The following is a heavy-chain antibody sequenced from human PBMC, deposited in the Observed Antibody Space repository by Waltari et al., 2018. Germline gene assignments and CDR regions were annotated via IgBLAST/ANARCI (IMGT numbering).Heavy chain of an antibody. CDR2: IQFDGSRK. CDR3: AKDFPGYK. CDR1: GFTFSNYG. D-gene: IGHD5-18*01. Sequence: QVQLVESGGAVVQPGGSLRLSCVASGFTFSNYGMHWVRQAPGKGLEWVTFIQFDGSRKYYADSVTGRFTISRDNSKSTLYLQMDSLRVDDMAVYYCAKDFPGYKWGQGTLVTVSS. V-gene: IGHV3-30*02. J-gene: IGHJ4*02.